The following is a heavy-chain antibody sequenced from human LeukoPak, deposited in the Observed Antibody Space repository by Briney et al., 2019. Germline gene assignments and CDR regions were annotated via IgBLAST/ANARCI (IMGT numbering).Heavy chain of an antibody. J-gene: IGHJ4*02. V-gene: IGHV4-59*01. CDR3: ARSGGYSSPQNY. CDR2: IYYSGST. Sequence: KPSETLSLTCTVSGGSISSYYWSWIRQPPGKGLEWIGYIYYSGSTNYNPSLKSRVTISVDTSKNQFSLKLSSVTAADTAVYYCARSGGYSSPQNYWGQGTLVTVSS. D-gene: IGHD6-19*01. CDR1: GGSISSYY.